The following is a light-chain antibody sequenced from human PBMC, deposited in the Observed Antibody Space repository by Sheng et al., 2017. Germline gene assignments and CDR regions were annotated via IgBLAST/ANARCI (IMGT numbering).Light chain of an antibody. J-gene: IGLJ2*01. Sequence: SYELTQPLSVSVALGQTARITCGGNNIGSKNVHWYQQKPGQAPVLVIYTDSNRPAGIPERFSGSNSGNTATLTISRGQAGDEADYYCQVWDSSTVVFGGGTKLTVL. CDR3: QVWDSSTVV. CDR2: TDS. V-gene: IGLV3-9*01. CDR1: NIGSKN.